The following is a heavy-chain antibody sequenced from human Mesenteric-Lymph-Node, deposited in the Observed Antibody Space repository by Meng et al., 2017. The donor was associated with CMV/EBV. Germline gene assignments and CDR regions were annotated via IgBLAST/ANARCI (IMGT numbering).Heavy chain of an antibody. CDR2: INPSSGGT. Sequence: SCKASGYTFTGYYMHWVRQAPGQGLEWMGWINPSSGGTNYAQKFQGWVTMTRDTSISTAYMELSRLRSDDTAVYYCAREHPYYFDYWGQGTLVTVSS. V-gene: IGHV1-2*04. CDR1: GYTFTGYY. CDR3: AREHPYYFDY. J-gene: IGHJ4*02.